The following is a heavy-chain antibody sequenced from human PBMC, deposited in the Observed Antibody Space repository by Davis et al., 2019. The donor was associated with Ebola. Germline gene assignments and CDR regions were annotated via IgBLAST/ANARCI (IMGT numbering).Heavy chain of an antibody. D-gene: IGHD1-1*01. CDR1: GGFVSSGGYS. J-gene: IGHJ3*02. CDR2: YYYTGST. Sequence: SETLSLTCAVSGGFVSSGGYSWNWIRQPPGKGLEWIGYYYYTGSTYYNPSLKSRVSISVDTSKNQFSLKLSSVTAADTAVYYCATTQDDNWNDVAFDIWGQGTVVTVSS. V-gene: IGHV4-61*08. CDR3: ATTQDDNWNDVAFDI.